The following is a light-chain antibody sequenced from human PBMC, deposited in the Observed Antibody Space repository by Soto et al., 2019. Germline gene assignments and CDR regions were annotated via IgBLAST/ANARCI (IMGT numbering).Light chain of an antibody. CDR1: SGDVGGSNF. CDR3: VSYTPSTTYV. CDR2: DVA. V-gene: IGLV2-14*03. Sequence: QSALTQPASVSDCPGQSITISCTGTSGDVGGSNFVAWYQQHPGKPPKLIIYDVANRPSGVSNRFSGSKSGSTASLIISRLLTEDAADYYCVSYTPSTTYVFGTGTKVTVL. J-gene: IGLJ1*01.